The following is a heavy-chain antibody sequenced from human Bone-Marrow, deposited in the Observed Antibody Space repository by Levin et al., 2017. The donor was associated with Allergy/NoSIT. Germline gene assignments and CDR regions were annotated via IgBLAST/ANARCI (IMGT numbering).Heavy chain of an antibody. Sequence: GESLKISCKASGYTFTTYWIGWVRQRPGKGLEPMGIIYPGDSDTRYSPSFQGQVTISADKSITTAYLQWSSLKASDTAMYWCARLPRYCYTTTCYRAEEWYFDLWGRGTLVTVSS. CDR2: IYPGDSDT. CDR3: ARLPRYCYTTTCYRAEEWYFDL. CDR1: GYTFTTYW. D-gene: IGHD2/OR15-2a*01. V-gene: IGHV5-51*01. J-gene: IGHJ2*01.